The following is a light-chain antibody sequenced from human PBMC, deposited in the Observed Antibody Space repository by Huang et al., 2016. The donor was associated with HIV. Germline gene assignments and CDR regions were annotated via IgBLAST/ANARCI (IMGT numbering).Light chain of an antibody. Sequence: DIVMVQSPVSLSVTPGEAASITCRSSQSLLHSNGHNYLDWYRQKPGQSPQLLIYLGSTRAAVVPDRFSGSGSGTDFTLKINRVEADDVGVYYCMQGLQSWTFGQGTKVEI. CDR3: MQGLQSWT. CDR1: QSLLHSNGHNY. V-gene: IGKV2-28*01. J-gene: IGKJ1*01. CDR2: LGS.